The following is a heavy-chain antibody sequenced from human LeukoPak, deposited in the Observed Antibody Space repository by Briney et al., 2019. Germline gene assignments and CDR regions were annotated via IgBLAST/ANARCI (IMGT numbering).Heavy chain of an antibody. CDR2: ISSGDNT. V-gene: IGHV3-23*01. Sequence: PGGSLRLSCAASGFTFSTNAMSWVRQAPGKGLEWVSGISSGDNTYYVDSVKGRFTISRDNSKNTLFLQMNSLRAEATAVYYCAKDFEGRLQPLDYWGQGTLVTVSS. D-gene: IGHD5-24*01. J-gene: IGHJ4*02. CDR1: GFTFSTNA. CDR3: AKDFEGRLQPLDY.